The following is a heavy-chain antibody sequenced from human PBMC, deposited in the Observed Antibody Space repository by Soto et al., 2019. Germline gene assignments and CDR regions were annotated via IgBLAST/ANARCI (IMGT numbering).Heavy chain of an antibody. V-gene: IGHV3-66*01. D-gene: IGHD2-15*01. CDR2: IYSGGST. CDR1: GFTVSSNY. Sequence: GGSLRLSCAASGFTVSSNYMSWVRQAPGKGLEWVSVIYSGGSTYYADSVKGRFTISRDNSKNTLYLQMNSLRAEDTAVYYCARVYCSGGSCYSEGLSWFDPWGQGTLVTVSS. J-gene: IGHJ5*02. CDR3: ARVYCSGGSCYSEGLSWFDP.